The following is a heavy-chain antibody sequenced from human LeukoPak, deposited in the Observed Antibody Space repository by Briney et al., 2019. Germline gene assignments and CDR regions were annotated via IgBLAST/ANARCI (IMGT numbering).Heavy chain of an antibody. D-gene: IGHD6-13*01. CDR1: GYTFTSYG. Sequence: ASVKVSCKASGYTFTSYGISWVRQAPGQGFEWMGWISAYNGNTNYAQKLQGRVTMTTDTSTSTAYMELRSLRSDDTAVYYCARVPSSSWYGWFDPWSQGTLVTVSS. CDR3: ARVPSSSWYGWFDP. V-gene: IGHV1-18*01. J-gene: IGHJ5*02. CDR2: ISAYNGNT.